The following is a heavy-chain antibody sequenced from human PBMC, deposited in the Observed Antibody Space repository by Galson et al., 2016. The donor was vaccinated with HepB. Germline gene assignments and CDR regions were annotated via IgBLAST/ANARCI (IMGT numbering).Heavy chain of an antibody. J-gene: IGHJ4*02. CDR2: ISSASNYI. Sequence: SLRLSCAVSGLTFSDYYMTWIRQAPGKGLEWVSYISSASNYIRYADSVKGRFTISRDNAKNSLYLQMNSLRAEDTALYYCAKASGYSNSWYYFDYWGQGTLVTVSS. D-gene: IGHD6-13*01. CDR1: GLTFSDYY. V-gene: IGHV3-11*05. CDR3: AKASGYSNSWYYFDY.